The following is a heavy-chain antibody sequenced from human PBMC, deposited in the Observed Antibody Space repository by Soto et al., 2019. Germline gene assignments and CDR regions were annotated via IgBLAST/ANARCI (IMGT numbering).Heavy chain of an antibody. Sequence: GGSLRLSCAASGFTFSDYSMNWVHQAPGKGLEWVSYISRSGSDIYYADSVKGRFTISRDNAKNSLFLQMNSLRAEDTAVYYCATVGYCSSTSCQTRYYYYGMDVWGQGTTVTVYS. V-gene: IGHV3-11*01. CDR3: ATVGYCSSTSCQTRYYYYGMDV. J-gene: IGHJ6*02. CDR1: GFTFSDYS. CDR2: ISRSGSDI. D-gene: IGHD2-2*03.